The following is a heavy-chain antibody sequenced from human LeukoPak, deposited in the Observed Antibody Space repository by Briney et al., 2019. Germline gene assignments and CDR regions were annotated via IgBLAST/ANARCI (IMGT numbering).Heavy chain of an antibody. J-gene: IGHJ5*02. CDR3: ARGLRSYYGSGSYLNWFDP. CDR2: INPNIGGT. V-gene: IGHV1-2*02. D-gene: IGHD3-10*01. CDR1: GYTFTGYY. Sequence: ASVKVSCKASGYTFTGYYMHWVRQPPGQGLEWMGWINPNIGGTNYAQKFQGRVTMTRDTSISTAYMELSRLRSDDTAVYYCARGLRSYYGSGSYLNWFDPWGQGTLVTVSS.